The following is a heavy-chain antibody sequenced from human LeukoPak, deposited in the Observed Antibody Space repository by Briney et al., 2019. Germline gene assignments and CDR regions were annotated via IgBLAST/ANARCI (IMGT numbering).Heavy chain of an antibody. CDR2: ISSSSSYI. CDR3: ARDTVSGSPGMDV. Sequence: PGGSPRLSCAASGFTFSSYSMNWVRQAPGKGLEWVSSISSSSSYIYYADSVKGRFTISRDNAKNPLYLQMNSLRAEDTAVYYCARDTVSGSPGMDVWGQGTTVTVSS. J-gene: IGHJ6*02. V-gene: IGHV3-21*01. CDR1: GFTFSSYS. D-gene: IGHD4-17*01.